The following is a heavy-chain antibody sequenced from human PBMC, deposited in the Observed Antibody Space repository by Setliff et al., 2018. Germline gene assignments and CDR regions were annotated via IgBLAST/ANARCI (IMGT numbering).Heavy chain of an antibody. Sequence: SETLSLTCAVYGGSFSTYYWIWIRQPPGKGLEWIGSIYHSGSTYYNPSLKSRVTISVDKSKNQFSLKLSSVTAADTAVYYCARDKRNGATGAFDIWGQGTMVTVSS. V-gene: IGHV4-34*01. D-gene: IGHD1-1*01. CDR3: ARDKRNGATGAFDI. J-gene: IGHJ3*02. CDR2: IYHSGST. CDR1: GGSFSTYY.